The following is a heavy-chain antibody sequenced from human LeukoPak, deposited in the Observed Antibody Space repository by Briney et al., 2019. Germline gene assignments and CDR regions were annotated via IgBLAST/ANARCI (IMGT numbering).Heavy chain of an antibody. D-gene: IGHD3-3*01. V-gene: IGHV3-23*01. J-gene: IGHJ4*02. Sequence: EPGGSLRLSCAASGFTFSSYAMSWVRQAPGKGLEWVSAISGSGGSTYYADSVKGRFTISRDNSKNTLYLQMNSLRAEDTAVYYCAKGYDFWSGGIDHWGQGTLVTVSS. CDR2: ISGSGGST. CDR3: AKGYDFWSGGIDH. CDR1: GFTFSSYA.